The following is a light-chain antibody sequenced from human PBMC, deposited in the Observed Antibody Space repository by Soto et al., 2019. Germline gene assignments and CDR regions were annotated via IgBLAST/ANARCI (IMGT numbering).Light chain of an antibody. V-gene: IGKV4-1*01. Sequence: DIVMTQSPDSLAVSLGERATINCKSSQSVLYSSNNKNYIAWYQQRPGQPPKLLIYWASTREPGVPDRFSGSGSRTDFTLTITSLQAEDVAVYYCQQYESTPPTFGQGTKLEIK. CDR1: QSVLYSSNNKNY. J-gene: IGKJ2*01. CDR2: WAS. CDR3: QQYESTPPT.